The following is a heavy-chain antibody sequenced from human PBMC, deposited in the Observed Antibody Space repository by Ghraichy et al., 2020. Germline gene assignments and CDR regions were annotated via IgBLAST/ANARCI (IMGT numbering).Heavy chain of an antibody. D-gene: IGHD1-14*01. V-gene: IGHV3-7*01. Sequence: GGSLRLSCAASGFTFSSYWMSWVRQAPGKGLEWVANIKQDGSEKYYVDSVKGRFTISRDNAKNSLYLQMNSLRVEDTAVYYCAREGVKGITRTTDAFDIWGQGTMVTVSS. CDR3: AREGVKGITRTTDAFDI. J-gene: IGHJ3*02. CDR2: IKQDGSEK. CDR1: GFTFSSYW.